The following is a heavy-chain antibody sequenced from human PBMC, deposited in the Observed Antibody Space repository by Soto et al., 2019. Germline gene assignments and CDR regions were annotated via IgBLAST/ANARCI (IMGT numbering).Heavy chain of an antibody. J-gene: IGHJ5*02. CDR3: ARGIAAAGTYWFDP. CDR1: GGSISSYY. V-gene: IGHV4-59*08. Sequence: PSETLSLTCTVSGGSISSYYWSWIRQPPGKGLEWIGYIYYSGSTNYNPSLKSRVTISLDTSKNQFSLKLSSLTAADTAVYYCARGIAAAGTYWFDPWGQGTLVTVCS. CDR2: IYYSGST. D-gene: IGHD6-13*01.